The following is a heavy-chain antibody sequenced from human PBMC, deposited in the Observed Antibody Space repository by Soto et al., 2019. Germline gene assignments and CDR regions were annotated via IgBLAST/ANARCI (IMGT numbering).Heavy chain of an antibody. Sequence: LRLSCAASGFTFSSYAMSWVRQAPGKGLEWVSAISGSGGSTYYADSVKGRFTISRDNSKNTLYLQMNSLRAEDTAVYYCAKAEAVAGSEYFQHWGQGTLVTVSS. J-gene: IGHJ1*01. V-gene: IGHV3-23*01. CDR2: ISGSGGST. D-gene: IGHD6-19*01. CDR3: AKAEAVAGSEYFQH. CDR1: GFTFSSYA.